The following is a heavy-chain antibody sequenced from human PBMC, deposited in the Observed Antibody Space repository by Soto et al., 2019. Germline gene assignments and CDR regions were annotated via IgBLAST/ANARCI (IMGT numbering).Heavy chain of an antibody. V-gene: IGHV4-39*01. CDR2: IFYSGST. CDR3: ARYPTTGGGYADY. D-gene: IGHD5-12*01. J-gene: IGHJ4*02. CDR1: SDSISSNSYS. Sequence: SETLSLTCTVSSDSISSNSYSWGWIRQPPGKGLEWIGSIFYSGSTYYNPSLESRVTISVDTSTKQLFLRLSSVTAADPAVYKCARYPTTGGGYADYWGQGTMGTVS.